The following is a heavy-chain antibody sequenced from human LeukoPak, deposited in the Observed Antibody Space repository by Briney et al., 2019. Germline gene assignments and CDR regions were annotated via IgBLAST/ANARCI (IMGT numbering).Heavy chain of an antibody. CDR1: GGSISSSSYY. V-gene: IGHV4-39*07. J-gene: IGHJ5*02. CDR3: ARGKTQALGYCSSTSCYGESFDP. Sequence: PSETLSLTCTVSGGSISSSSYYWGWIRQPPGKGLEWIGSTYYSGSTYYNPSLKSRVTISVDTPKNQFSLKLSSVTAADTAVYYCARGKTQALGYCSSTSCYGESFDPWGQGTLVTVSS. CDR2: TYYSGST. D-gene: IGHD2-2*01.